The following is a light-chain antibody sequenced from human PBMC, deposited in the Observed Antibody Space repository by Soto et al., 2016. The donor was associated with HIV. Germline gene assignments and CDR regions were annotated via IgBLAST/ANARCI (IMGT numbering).Light chain of an antibody. CDR3: QVWDSSSDHVV. V-gene: IGLV3-21*03. Sequence: SYVLTQPPSVSVAPGKTARITCGGNNIGSKSVHWYQQKPGQAPVVVVYDGSDRPSGIPERFSGSNSGNTATLTISRVEAGDEADYYCQVWDSSSDHVVFGGGTKLTVL. CDR1: NIGSKS. CDR2: DGS. J-gene: IGLJ2*01.